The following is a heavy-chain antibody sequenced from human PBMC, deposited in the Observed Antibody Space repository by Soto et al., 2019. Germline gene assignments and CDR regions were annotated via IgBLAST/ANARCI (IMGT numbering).Heavy chain of an antibody. Sequence: QVQLVQSGAEVKKPGASVKVSCKASGYTFTSYDINWVRQATGQGLEWMGWMNPNSGNTGYAQKFQGRDTMTRNTSISTDYMELSSLRSEDTAVYYCASARIAAAGNWFDPWGQGTLVTVSS. J-gene: IGHJ5*02. D-gene: IGHD6-13*01. CDR1: GYTFTSYD. CDR3: ASARIAAAGNWFDP. V-gene: IGHV1-8*01. CDR2: MNPNSGNT.